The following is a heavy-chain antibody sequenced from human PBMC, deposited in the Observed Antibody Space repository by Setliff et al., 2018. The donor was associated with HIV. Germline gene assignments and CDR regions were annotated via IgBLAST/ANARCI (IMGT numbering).Heavy chain of an antibody. Sequence: ASVKVSCKAPGNSFNGDFLNWVRQAPGQGLEWMGNIKLSSGGTKFAQKFLGRVTMTRDTSTNTAYMDLNGLNSDDTAMYFCARAESGDYLHYFDSWGQGTLVTVSS. CDR1: GNSFNGDF. CDR3: ARAESGDYLHYFDS. D-gene: IGHD4-17*01. J-gene: IGHJ4*02. V-gene: IGHV1-2*02. CDR2: IKLSSGGT.